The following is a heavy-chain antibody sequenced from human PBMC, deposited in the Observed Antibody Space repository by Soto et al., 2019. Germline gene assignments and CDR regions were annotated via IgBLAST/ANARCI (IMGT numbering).Heavy chain of an antibody. D-gene: IGHD2-2*03. Sequence: SETLSLTCTVSGGSISRYYWSWIRQPPGKGLEWIGYIYYSGSTNYNPSLKSRVTISVDTSKNQFSLKLSSVTAADTAVYYCARDGLSGPQYNCFDPWGQGTLVTVAS. J-gene: IGHJ5*02. CDR3: ARDGLSGPQYNCFDP. V-gene: IGHV4-59*01. CDR1: GGSISRYY. CDR2: IYYSGST.